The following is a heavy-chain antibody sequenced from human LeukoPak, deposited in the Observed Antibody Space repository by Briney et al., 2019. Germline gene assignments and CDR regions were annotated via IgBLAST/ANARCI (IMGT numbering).Heavy chain of an antibody. D-gene: IGHD5-12*01. Sequence: TGGSLRLSCAASGFTFSSYWMHWVRQVPGEGLLWVSRINSDGSSTIYADSVKGRFTISRDNAKNTLYLQMNSLRAEDTAVYYCTRGYAGIDYWGQGTLVTVSS. CDR3: TRGYAGIDY. J-gene: IGHJ4*02. CDR2: INSDGSST. V-gene: IGHV3-74*01. CDR1: GFTFSSYW.